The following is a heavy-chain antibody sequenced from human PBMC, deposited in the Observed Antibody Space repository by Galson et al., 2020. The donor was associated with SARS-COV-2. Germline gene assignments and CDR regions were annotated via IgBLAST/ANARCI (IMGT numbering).Heavy chain of an antibody. CDR2: ISGGGGTS. D-gene: IGHD2-15*01. CDR1: GFTFSNFA. V-gene: IGHV3-23*01. CDR3: ARDLECSGVTCYGGFDR. Sequence: GGSLRLSCAVSGFTFSNFAMSWVRQAPGKGLEWVSSISGGGGTSYYVDSVKGRFTSSRDNSKTTLYLHMRSLRAEDTAVYFCARDLECSGVTCYGGFDRWGQGPLVTASS. J-gene: IGHJ4*02.